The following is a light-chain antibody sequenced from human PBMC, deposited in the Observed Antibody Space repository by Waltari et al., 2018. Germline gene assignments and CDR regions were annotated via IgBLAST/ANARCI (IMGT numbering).Light chain of an antibody. Sequence: EIVLTQSPGTLSFSPGQRATLFCRASQSVGRTLAWYQQKPGQAPSLLIYDASTRATGIPDRFSATGSGTDFSLTISRLEPEDFAVYYCQKYGRLPATFGRGTTVEIK. CDR1: QSVGRT. CDR2: DAS. CDR3: QKYGRLPAT. V-gene: IGKV3-20*01. J-gene: IGKJ1*01.